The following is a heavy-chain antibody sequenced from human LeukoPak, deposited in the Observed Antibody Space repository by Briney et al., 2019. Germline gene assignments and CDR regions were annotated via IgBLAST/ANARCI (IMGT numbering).Heavy chain of an antibody. J-gene: IGHJ4*02. CDR3: ARTGYSSSWDIYYFDY. CDR1: GYTFTGYY. CDR2: INPSGGST. D-gene: IGHD6-13*01. Sequence: ASVKVSCKASGYTFTGYYMHWVRQAPGQGLEWMGIINPSGGSTSYAQKFQGRVTMTRDMPTSTVYMELSSLRSEDTAVYYCARTGYSSSWDIYYFDYWGQGTLVTVSS. V-gene: IGHV1-46*01.